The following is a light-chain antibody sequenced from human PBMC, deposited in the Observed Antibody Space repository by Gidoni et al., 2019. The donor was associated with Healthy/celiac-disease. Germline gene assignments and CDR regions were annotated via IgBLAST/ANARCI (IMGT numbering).Light chain of an antibody. CDR2: GAS. J-gene: IGKJ4*01. CDR3: QQYGSSRFT. CDR1: QSVSRSY. Sequence: EIVLTPPPGTLSLSPAERATLSCRASQSVSRSYLAWYQQKPGQAPRLLIYGASSRATGIPDRFSGSGSGTDFTLTISRLEPEDFAVYYCQQYGSSRFTFGGGTKVEIK. V-gene: IGKV3-20*01.